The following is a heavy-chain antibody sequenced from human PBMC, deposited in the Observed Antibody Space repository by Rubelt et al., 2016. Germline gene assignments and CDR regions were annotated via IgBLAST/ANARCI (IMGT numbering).Heavy chain of an antibody. Sequence: SGFTFSSYGMHWVRQAPGKGLEWVAVIWYDGSNKYYADSVKGRFTISRDNSKNTLYLQMNSLRAEDTAVYYCARPYYYGSGSYGDAFDIWGQGTMVTVSS. CDR2: IWYDGSNK. CDR1: GFTFSSYG. V-gene: IGHV3-33*08. D-gene: IGHD3-10*01. J-gene: IGHJ3*02. CDR3: ARPYYYGSGSYGDAFDI.